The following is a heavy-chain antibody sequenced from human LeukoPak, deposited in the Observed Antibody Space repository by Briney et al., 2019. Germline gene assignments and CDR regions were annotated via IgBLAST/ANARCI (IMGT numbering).Heavy chain of an antibody. V-gene: IGHV1-2*02. CDR2: VNPSSGGT. Sequence: ASVKVSCKASGYTFVNYYIHWVRQAPGQGLEWMGWVNPSSGGTNYAQNFQGRVTMTRDTSITTAYMELTSLIPDDTAVYFYARGGYCDYWGQGTLVTVSS. CDR3: ARGGYCDY. CDR1: GYTFVNYY. J-gene: IGHJ4*02.